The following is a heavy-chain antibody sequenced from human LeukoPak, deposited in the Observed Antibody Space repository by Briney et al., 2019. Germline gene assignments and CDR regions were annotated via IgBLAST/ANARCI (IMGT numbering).Heavy chain of an antibody. CDR1: GGSISSYY. V-gene: IGHV4-59*08. Sequence: PSETLSLTCTVSGGSISSYYWSWIRQPPGKGLEWIGYIYYSGSTNYNPSLKSRVTISVATSKNQFSLKLSSVTAADTAVYYCARLTPSSSSLTILSWGQGTLVTVSS. D-gene: IGHD6-6*01. CDR2: IYYSGST. J-gene: IGHJ5*02. CDR3: ARLTPSSSSLTILS.